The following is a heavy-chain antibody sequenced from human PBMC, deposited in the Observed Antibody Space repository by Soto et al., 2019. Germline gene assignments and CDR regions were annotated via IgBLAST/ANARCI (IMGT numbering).Heavy chain of an antibody. Sequence: QVQLVQSGAEVKKSGSSVKVSCTASRGILNYNTLSWVRQAPGQGLEWLGRVIPMVEMSSYAQKFQGRVTITADKSTSTVYMVLTNLRSEDTAVYFCPTNYGSGSTHFDSWGQGTLVTVSS. V-gene: IGHV1-69*02. CDR2: VIPMVEMS. D-gene: IGHD3-10*01. J-gene: IGHJ4*02. CDR3: PTNYGSGSTHFDS. CDR1: RGILNYNT.